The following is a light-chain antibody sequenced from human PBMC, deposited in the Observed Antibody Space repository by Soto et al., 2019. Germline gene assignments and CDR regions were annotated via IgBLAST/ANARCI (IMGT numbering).Light chain of an antibody. Sequence: ELVLTQSPGTLSLSPGERATLSCRASQSVSSSYFAWYQQRFGQAPRLLICSASSRATGIPDRFSGSGSGTDFTLTISRWEPEDFAVYYCQQYGSSSWIFGQGTKVEIK. J-gene: IGKJ1*01. CDR1: QSVSSSY. CDR3: QQYGSSSWI. CDR2: SAS. V-gene: IGKV3-20*01.